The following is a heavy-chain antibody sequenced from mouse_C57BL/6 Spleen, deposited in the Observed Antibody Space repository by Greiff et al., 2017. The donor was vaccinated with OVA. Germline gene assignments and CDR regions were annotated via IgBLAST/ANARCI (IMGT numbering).Heavy chain of an antibody. D-gene: IGHD2-3*01. J-gene: IGHJ4*01. V-gene: IGHV3-6*01. CDR3: ARGMGAMDY. CDR2: ISYDGSN. Sequence: DVQLVESGPGLVKPSQSLSLTCSVTGYSITSGYYWNWIRQFPGNKLEWMGYISYDGSNNYNPSLKNRISITRDTSKNQFFLKLNSVTTEDTATYYCARGMGAMDYWGQGTSVTVSS. CDR1: GYSITSGYY.